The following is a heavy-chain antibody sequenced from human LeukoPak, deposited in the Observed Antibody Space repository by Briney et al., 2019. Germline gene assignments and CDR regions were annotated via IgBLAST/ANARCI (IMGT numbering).Heavy chain of an antibody. J-gene: IGHJ4*02. CDR3: ARFASVAHFDN. CDR2: INPNSGGT. D-gene: IGHD5-12*01. CDR1: GYTFTGYY. Sequence: EASVKVSCKASGYTFTGYYMHWVRQAPGQGLEWMGWINPNSGGTNYAQRFQGWVTMTTDTSTSTAYMELRRLRSDDTAVYYCARFASVAHFDNWGQGTLVTVSS. V-gene: IGHV1-2*04.